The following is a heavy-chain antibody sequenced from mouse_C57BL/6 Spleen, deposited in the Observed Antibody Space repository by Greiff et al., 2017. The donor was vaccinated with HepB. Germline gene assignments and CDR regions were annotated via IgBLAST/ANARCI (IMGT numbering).Heavy chain of an antibody. J-gene: IGHJ2*01. D-gene: IGHD2-1*01. CDR3: AGGDLLDCFDC. Sequence: EVHLVESGGGLVQPGGSMKLSCVASGFTFSNYWMNWVRQSPEKGLEWVAQIRLKSDNYATHYAESVKGRFTISRDDSKSSVYLQMNNLRAEDTGIYYCAGGDLLDCFDCSGRGATLTVSS. V-gene: IGHV6-3*01. CDR1: GFTFSNYW. CDR2: IRLKSDNYAT.